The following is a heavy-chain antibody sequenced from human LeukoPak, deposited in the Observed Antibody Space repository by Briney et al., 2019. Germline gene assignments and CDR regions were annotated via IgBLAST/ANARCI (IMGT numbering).Heavy chain of an antibody. CDR1: GYSISSGYY. CDR2: IYHSGST. Sequence: PSETLSLTCTVSGYSISSGYYWGWIRQPPGKGLEWIGSIYHSGSTYYNPSLKSRVTISVDTSKNQFSLKLSSVTAADTAVYYCARDVVAAAGTWDYWGQGTLVTVSS. CDR3: ARDVVAAAGTWDY. J-gene: IGHJ4*02. D-gene: IGHD6-13*01. V-gene: IGHV4-38-2*02.